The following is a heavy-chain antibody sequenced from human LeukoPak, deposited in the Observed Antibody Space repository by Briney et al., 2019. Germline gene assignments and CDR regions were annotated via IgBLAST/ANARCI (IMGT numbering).Heavy chain of an antibody. Sequence: SETLSLTCAVYGGSFSGYYWSWIRQPPGNGLEWIGEINHSGSTNYNPSLKSRVTISVDTSKNQFSLKLSSVTAADTAVYYCARGSVAAHWGQGTLVTVSS. CDR1: GGSFSGYY. CDR3: ARGSVAAH. D-gene: IGHD6-19*01. J-gene: IGHJ4*02. V-gene: IGHV4-34*01. CDR2: INHSGST.